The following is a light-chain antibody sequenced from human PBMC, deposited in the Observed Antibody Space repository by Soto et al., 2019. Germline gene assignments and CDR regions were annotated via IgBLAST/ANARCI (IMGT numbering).Light chain of an antibody. CDR1: RSVLYKSNNKNH. V-gene: IGKV4-1*01. Sequence: DIVMTQSPDSLAVSLGERATMNCKCSRSVLYKSNNKNHLAWYQQKPGQPPQLIIYWASTRESGVPERFSGSGSVTDFTLTISSLEAEAVAFSWCQQYFDVPFTFGGGTKVEI. J-gene: IGKJ4*01. CDR3: QQYFDVPFT. CDR2: WAS.